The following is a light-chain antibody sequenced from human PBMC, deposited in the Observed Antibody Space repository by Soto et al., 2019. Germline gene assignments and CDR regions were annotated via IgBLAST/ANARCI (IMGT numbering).Light chain of an antibody. CDR3: QQYGSSPLT. J-gene: IGKJ4*01. V-gene: IGKV3-20*01. CDR2: DAS. CDR1: QSVSSY. Sequence: EIVLTQSPGTLSLSPGERATLSCRASQSVSSYLAWYQQKPGQAPRLLIYDASNRATGIPGRFSGSGSGTDFTLTISGLEPEDFAVYYCQQYGSSPLTFGGGTKVDIK.